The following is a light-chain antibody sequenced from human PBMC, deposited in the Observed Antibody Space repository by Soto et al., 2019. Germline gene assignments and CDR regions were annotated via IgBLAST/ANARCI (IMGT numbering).Light chain of an antibody. V-gene: IGKV1-39*01. CDR1: ESISRH. CDR2: AAS. J-gene: IGKJ5*01. Sequence: DIKMTQSPSSLSASVGDGVTITCRASESISRHLNWYQQKPGKAPKLLIYAASSLQNGVPSRFSGSGSGTEFTLTISNRQPEDFATYYCQQSYSTLSITFGQGTRLEIK. CDR3: QQSYSTLSIT.